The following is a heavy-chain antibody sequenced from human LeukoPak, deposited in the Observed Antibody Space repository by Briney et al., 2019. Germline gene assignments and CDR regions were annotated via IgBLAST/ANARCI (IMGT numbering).Heavy chain of an antibody. Sequence: GGSLRLSCETSGFTFSSFWMSWVRQAPGKGLEWVANIKEDGSEKYYVESVEGRFTISRDDAKKSVHLQMNSLRAEDSAVYYCARDRFGGMDVWGKGTSVTVSS. D-gene: IGHD4-23*01. CDR3: ARDRFGGMDV. J-gene: IGHJ6*04. V-gene: IGHV3-7*01. CDR2: IKEDGSEK. CDR1: GFTFSSFW.